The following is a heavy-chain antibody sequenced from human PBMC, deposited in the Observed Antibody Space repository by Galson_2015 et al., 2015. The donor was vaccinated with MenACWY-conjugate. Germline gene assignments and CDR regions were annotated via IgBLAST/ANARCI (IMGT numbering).Heavy chain of an antibody. V-gene: IGHV3-48*03. Sequence: SLRLSCAASGFTFSHHGMNWVRQAPGKGLEWLSYISASGGTIYYADSLKGRFTISRDNAKNSLYLQMDSLRPEDTAVYYCARDLSSSWCSAFDFWGQGALVTVSS. CDR1: GFTFSHHG. CDR3: ARDLSSSWCSAFDF. CDR2: ISASGGTI. D-gene: IGHD6-13*01. J-gene: IGHJ3*01.